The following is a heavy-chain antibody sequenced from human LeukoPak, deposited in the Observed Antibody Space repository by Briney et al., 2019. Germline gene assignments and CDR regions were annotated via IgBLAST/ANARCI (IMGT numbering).Heavy chain of an antibody. V-gene: IGHV4-34*01. CDR1: GGSISNYY. Sequence: SETLSLTCTVSGGSISNYYWSWIRQPPGKGLEWIGEINHSGSTNYNPSLKSRVTISVDTSKNQFSLKLSSVTAADTAVYYCARHGRKTWADIVVVPAAIRNWFDPWGQGTLVTVSS. D-gene: IGHD2-2*02. CDR2: INHSGST. J-gene: IGHJ5*02. CDR3: ARHGRKTWADIVVVPAAIRNWFDP.